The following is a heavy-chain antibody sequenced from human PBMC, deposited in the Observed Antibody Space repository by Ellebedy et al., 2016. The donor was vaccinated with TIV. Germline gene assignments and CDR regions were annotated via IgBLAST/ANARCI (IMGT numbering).Heavy chain of an antibody. D-gene: IGHD4-23*01. CDR1: GYTFTGYY. CDR3: ARDPDYGGNSDAFDI. J-gene: IGHJ3*02. Sequence: ASVKVSCXASGYTFTGYYMHWVRQAPGQGLEWMGWINPNSGGTNYAQKFQGRVTMTRDTSISTAYMELSRLRSDDTAVYYCARDPDYGGNSDAFDIWGQGTMVTVSS. CDR2: INPNSGGT. V-gene: IGHV1-2*02.